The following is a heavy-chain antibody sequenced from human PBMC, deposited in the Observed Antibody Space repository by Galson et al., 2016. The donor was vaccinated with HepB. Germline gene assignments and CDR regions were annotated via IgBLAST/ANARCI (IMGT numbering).Heavy chain of an antibody. D-gene: IGHD3-10*01. Sequence: SLRLSCAASGFTVINHYVSWVRQAPGRGLQWVSVIYTGGNTFYADSVKGRFTISRDIAKNTLYLQMNSLRAEDTAMYFCAIDYGSGVANFDYWGQGTLVTVSS. V-gene: IGHV3-53*01. CDR2: IYTGGNT. J-gene: IGHJ4*02. CDR3: AIDYGSGVANFDY. CDR1: GFTVINHY.